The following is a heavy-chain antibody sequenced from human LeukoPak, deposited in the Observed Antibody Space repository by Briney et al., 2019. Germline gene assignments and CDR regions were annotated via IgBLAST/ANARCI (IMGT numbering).Heavy chain of an antibody. CDR1: GFTFSSYW. Sequence: GGSLRLSCAASGFTFSSYWMHWVRQAPGKGLVWVSRINSDGSSTSYADSVKGRFTISRDNSKNTLYLQMNSLRAEDTAVYYCAKSAGGANDYDFWSGYTYWGQGTLVTVSS. V-gene: IGHV3-74*01. J-gene: IGHJ4*02. CDR2: INSDGSST. CDR3: AKSAGGANDYDFWSGYTY. D-gene: IGHD3-3*01.